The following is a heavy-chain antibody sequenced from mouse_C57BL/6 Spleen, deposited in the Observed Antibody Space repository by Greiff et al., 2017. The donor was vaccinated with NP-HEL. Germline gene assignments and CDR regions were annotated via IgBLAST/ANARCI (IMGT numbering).Heavy chain of an antibody. Sequence: EVQGVESGGDLVKPGGSLKLSCAASGFTFSSYGMSWVRQTPDKRLEWVATISSGGSYTYYPDSVKGRFTISRDNAKNTLYLQMSSLKSEDTAMYYCARHGTTGGYYYAMDYWGQGTSVTVSS. CDR1: GFTFSSYG. J-gene: IGHJ4*01. CDR2: ISSGGSYT. CDR3: ARHGTTGGYYYAMDY. D-gene: IGHD1-1*01. V-gene: IGHV5-6*01.